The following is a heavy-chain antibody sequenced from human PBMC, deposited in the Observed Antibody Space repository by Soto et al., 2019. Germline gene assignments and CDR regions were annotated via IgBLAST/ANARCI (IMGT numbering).Heavy chain of an antibody. D-gene: IGHD3-16*01. CDR1: GYTFTSYD. Sequence: QVQLVQSGAEVKKPGASVKVSCKASGYTFTSYDINWVRQATGQGLEWMGWMNPNSGNTGYAQKFQGRVTMTRNTSIRTAYMELSSLRYEYATADYCAIWALQLEEVALYRFIYWGQGTLVTVSS. V-gene: IGHV1-8*01. J-gene: IGHJ4*02. CDR3: AIWALQLEEVALYRFIY. CDR2: MNPNSGNT.